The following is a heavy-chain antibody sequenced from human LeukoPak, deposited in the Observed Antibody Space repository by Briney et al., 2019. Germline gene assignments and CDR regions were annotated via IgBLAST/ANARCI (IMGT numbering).Heavy chain of an antibody. CDR2: ISGSGGST. CDR1: GFTFSSYA. CDR3: GSGPVGTTVP. V-gene: IGHV3-23*01. Sequence: PGGSLRLSCAASGFTFSSYAMSWVRQAPGKGLEWVSGISGSGGSTYYADSVKGRFTISRDNSKNTLYLQMNSLRAEDTAVYYCGSGPVGTTVPWGQGTLVTVSS. D-gene: IGHD1-1*01. J-gene: IGHJ5*02.